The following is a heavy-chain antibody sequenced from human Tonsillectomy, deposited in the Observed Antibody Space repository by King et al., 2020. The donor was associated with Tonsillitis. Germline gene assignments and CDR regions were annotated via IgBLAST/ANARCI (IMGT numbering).Heavy chain of an antibody. V-gene: IGHV3-33*05. D-gene: IGHD3-16*01. Sequence: VQLVESGGGVVQPGRSLRLSCAASGFTFSSYGMHWVRQAPGKGLEWVAVISYDGSNKYYADSVKGRFTISRDNSKNTLYLQMNSLRVEDTAVYYCARGGGSSDPYSYGMDVWGQGTTVTVSS. CDR2: ISYDGSNK. CDR3: ARGGGSSDPYSYGMDV. CDR1: GFTFSSYG. J-gene: IGHJ6*02.